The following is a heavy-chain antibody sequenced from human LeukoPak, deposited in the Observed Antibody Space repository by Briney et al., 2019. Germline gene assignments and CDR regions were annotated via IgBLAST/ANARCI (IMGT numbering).Heavy chain of an antibody. V-gene: IGHV3-33*01. Sequence: PGRSLRLSCAASGFTFSNYGMHWVRQAPGKGLEWVAVIWDDGSNEYYADSVKGRFTIFRDNRRNTLYLQMNSLRAEDTAVYSCARALYYSSGYFFFDYWGQGILVTVSS. CDR2: IWDDGSNE. D-gene: IGHD3-22*01. CDR3: ARALYYSSGYFFFDY. CDR1: GFTFSNYG. J-gene: IGHJ4*02.